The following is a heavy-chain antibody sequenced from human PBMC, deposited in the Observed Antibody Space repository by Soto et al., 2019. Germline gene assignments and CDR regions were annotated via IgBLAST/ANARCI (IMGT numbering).Heavy chain of an antibody. CDR3: AKGGSNGWYAAFDI. J-gene: IGHJ3*02. V-gene: IGHV3-23*01. Sequence: EVQLLDSGGGLVQPGGSLRLSCAASGFTFTIYAMTWVRQAPGKGLEWVSTISGSGGTAYYADSVKGRFTFSRDNSKHTLYLEMNSLRAEDTAVYYCAKGGSNGWYAAFDIWGQGTMVTVSS. D-gene: IGHD6-19*01. CDR1: GFTFTIYA. CDR2: ISGSGGTA.